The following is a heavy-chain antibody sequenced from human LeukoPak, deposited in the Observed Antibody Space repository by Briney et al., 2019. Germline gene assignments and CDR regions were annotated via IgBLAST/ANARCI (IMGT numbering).Heavy chain of an antibody. CDR1: GFTFSSYA. J-gene: IGHJ4*02. D-gene: IGHD5-24*01. CDR2: ISYDGSNN. Sequence: GGSLRLSCAASGFTFSSYAMHWVRQAPGKGLEWVAVISYDGSNNYYADSVKGRFTMSRDNSKNTLYLQMDSLRAEDTAVYYCAKNGDSERWLQPKFVTHWGQGTLVTVSS. V-gene: IGHV3-30*04. CDR3: AKNGDSERWLQPKFVTH.